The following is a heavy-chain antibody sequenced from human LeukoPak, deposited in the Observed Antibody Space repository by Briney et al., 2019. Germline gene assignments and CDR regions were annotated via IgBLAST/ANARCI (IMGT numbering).Heavy chain of an antibody. CDR1: GFAFSSYD. V-gene: IGHV3-21*01. D-gene: IGHD5-24*01. CDR2: ISSSSSYI. Sequence: PGGSLRLSCAASGFAFSSYDMNWVRQPPGKGLEWVSSISSSSSYIYYADPVKGRFTISRDNAKNSLYLQMNSLRAEDTAVYYCARVLEMATIGPGPSDYWGQGTLVTVSS. J-gene: IGHJ4*02. CDR3: ARVLEMATIGPGPSDY.